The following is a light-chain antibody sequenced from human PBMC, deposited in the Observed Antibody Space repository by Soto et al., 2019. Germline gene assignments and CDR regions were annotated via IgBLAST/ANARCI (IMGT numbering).Light chain of an antibody. J-gene: IGKJ4*01. V-gene: IGKV3-11*01. CDR2: DAS. Sequence: EIVLTQSPATLSLSPGERATLSCRASQSVSSYLAWYQQKPGQGPRLLIYDASNRATGIPARFSGSGSGTDFTLTISSLEPEDFAVYYCQQRSNWPPLLTFGGGTKVEIK. CDR1: QSVSSY. CDR3: QQRSNWPPLLT.